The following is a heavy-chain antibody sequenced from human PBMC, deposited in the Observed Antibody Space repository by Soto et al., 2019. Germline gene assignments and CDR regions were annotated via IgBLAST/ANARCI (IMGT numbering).Heavy chain of an antibody. Sequence: SETLSLTCTVSGGSISSYYWSWIRQPPGKGLEWIGYIYYSGSTNYNPSLKSRVTISVDTSKNQFSLKLSSVTAADTAVYYCARERSWFDPWGQGTLVTVSS. CDR1: GGSISSYY. CDR3: ARERSWFDP. J-gene: IGHJ5*02. V-gene: IGHV4-59*01. CDR2: IYYSGST.